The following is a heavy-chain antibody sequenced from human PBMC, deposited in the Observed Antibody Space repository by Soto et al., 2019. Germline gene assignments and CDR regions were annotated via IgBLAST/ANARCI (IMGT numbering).Heavy chain of an antibody. D-gene: IGHD3-10*01. V-gene: IGHV4-59*01. CDR1: GGSISSYS. CDR3: ARSGHPATGRFGEFSVLDY. Sequence: SETLSLTCTVSGGSISSYSWSWIRQPPGKGLEWIGYIHYSGSTNYNPSLKSRVTISVDTSKNQFSLKLSSVTAADTAVYYCARSGHPATGRFGEFSVLDYWGQGTLVTVSS. J-gene: IGHJ4*02. CDR2: IHYSGST.